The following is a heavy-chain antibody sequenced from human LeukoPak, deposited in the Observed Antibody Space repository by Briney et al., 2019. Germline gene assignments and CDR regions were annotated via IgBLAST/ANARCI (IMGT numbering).Heavy chain of an antibody. V-gene: IGHV4-59*08. D-gene: IGHD4-23*01. Sequence: SETLSLTCTVSGGSIGSYYWTWIRLSPGKGLEWIGYIHYSGSTDYNPSLKSRVTISVDTSKNQFSLKLSSVTPADTAMYYCARHGNTRWGDYFEFWGQGILVTVSS. CDR1: GGSIGSYY. CDR3: ARHGNTRWGDYFEF. CDR2: IHYSGST. J-gene: IGHJ4*02.